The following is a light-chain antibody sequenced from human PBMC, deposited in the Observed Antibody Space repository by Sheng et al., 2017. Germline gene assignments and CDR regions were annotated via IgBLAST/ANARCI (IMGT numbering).Light chain of an antibody. J-gene: IGLJ2*01. Sequence: QSVLTQPPSASETPGQRVTLSCSGSGSNIGSNTVSWYQQLPGTAPKLLIYTTSQRPSGVPDRFSGSKSGTSASLAISGLQSEDEANYYCAVWDDSLKGVVFGGGTKLTVL. V-gene: IGLV1-44*01. CDR2: TTS. CDR3: AVWDDSLKGVV. CDR1: GSNIGSNT.